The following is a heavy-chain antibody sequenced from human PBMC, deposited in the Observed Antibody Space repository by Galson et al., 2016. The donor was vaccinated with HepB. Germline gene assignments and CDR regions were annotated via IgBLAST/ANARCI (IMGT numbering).Heavy chain of an antibody. D-gene: IGHD4-17*01. V-gene: IGHV4-31*03. J-gene: IGHJ4*02. CDR3: ARFYGVLGYFDY. CDR1: GASISSGGFY. Sequence: TLSLTCTVSGASISSGGFYWSWIRQHPEKGLEWIGYIYNSGSAYYNPSLKSRLIISVDTSKNQLSLKLSSVTAADTAVYYCARFYGVLGYFDYWGQGTLVTVSA. CDR2: IYNSGSA.